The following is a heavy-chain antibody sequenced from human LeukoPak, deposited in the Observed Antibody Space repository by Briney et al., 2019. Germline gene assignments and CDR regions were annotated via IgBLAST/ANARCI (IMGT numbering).Heavy chain of an antibody. CDR2: IYYSGST. CDR1: GGSISSHY. J-gene: IGHJ6*02. CDR3: ARGEQQLGRYYYYGMDV. D-gene: IGHD6-13*01. V-gene: IGHV4-59*11. Sequence: SETLSLTCTVSGGSISSHYWSWIRQPPGKGLEWIGYIYYSGSTNYNPSLKSRVTISVDTSKNQFSLKLSSVTAADTAVYYCARGEQQLGRYYYYGMDVWAKGPRSPSP.